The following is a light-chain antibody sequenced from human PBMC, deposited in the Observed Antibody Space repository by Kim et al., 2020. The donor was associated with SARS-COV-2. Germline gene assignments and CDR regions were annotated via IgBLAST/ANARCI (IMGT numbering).Light chain of an antibody. CDR2: AAS. CDR3: QQANSFPLT. V-gene: IGKV1-12*01. Sequence: ASVGDRVTITCRASQGISSRLAWYQQKPGKAPKLLIYAASSLQSGVPSRFSGSGSGTDFTLTISSLQSEDFATYYCQQANSFPLTFGGGTKVDIK. CDR1: QGISSR. J-gene: IGKJ4*01.